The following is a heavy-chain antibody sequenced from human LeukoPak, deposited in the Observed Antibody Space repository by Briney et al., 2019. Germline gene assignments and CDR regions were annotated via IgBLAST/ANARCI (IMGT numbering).Heavy chain of an antibody. CDR2: IYYSGST. CDR3: ARVTAARLFDY. V-gene: IGHV4-31*03. Sequence: SETLSLTCTVSGGSISSGGYYWSWIRQHPGKGLEWIGYIYYSGSTYYNPSLKSRVTISVDTSKNQFSLKLSSVTAADTAVYYCARVTAARLFDYWGQGTLVTVSS. CDR1: GGSISSGGYY. J-gene: IGHJ4*02. D-gene: IGHD6-6*01.